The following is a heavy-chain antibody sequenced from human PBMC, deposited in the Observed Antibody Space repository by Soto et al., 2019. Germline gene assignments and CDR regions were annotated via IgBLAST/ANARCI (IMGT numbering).Heavy chain of an antibody. CDR1: GFTFSSYS. Sequence: GGSLRLSCAASGFTFSSYSMNWVRQAPGKGLEWVSYISSSSSTIYYADSVKGRFTISRDNAKNSLYLQMNSLRAEDTAVYYCARDCSGGSCHYAFDIWGQGTMVTVSS. V-gene: IGHV3-48*01. J-gene: IGHJ3*02. CDR3: ARDCSGGSCHYAFDI. D-gene: IGHD2-15*01. CDR2: ISSSSSTI.